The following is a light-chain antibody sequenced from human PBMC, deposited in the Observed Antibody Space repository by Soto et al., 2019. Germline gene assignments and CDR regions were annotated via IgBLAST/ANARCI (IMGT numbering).Light chain of an antibody. J-gene: IGLJ1*01. V-gene: IGLV2-14*03. CDR2: DVS. CDR3: SSYTSSSPPYV. Sequence: QSVLTQPASVSGSPGQSITISCTGTSSDVGGYNYVSWYQHHPGKAPKLMVYDVSNRPSGVSNRFSGSKFGNTASLTISGLQAEDEADYYCSSYTSSSPPYVFGTGTKVTVL. CDR1: SSDVGGYNY.